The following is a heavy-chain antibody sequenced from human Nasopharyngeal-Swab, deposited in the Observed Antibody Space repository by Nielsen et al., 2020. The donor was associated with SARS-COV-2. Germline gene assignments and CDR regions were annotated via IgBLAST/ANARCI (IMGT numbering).Heavy chain of an antibody. V-gene: IGHV4-34*01. Sequence: SETLSLTCAVYGGSFSSYYWCCNRQLPGKWLEWIGEINHSGSTNYNPSLTSRVTISVDTSQNQFSLKLSSVTAADTAVYYCARGRRVLRFLEWLSDRFDPWGQGTLVTVSS. J-gene: IGHJ5*02. CDR2: INHSGST. CDR3: ARGRRVLRFLEWLSDRFDP. D-gene: IGHD3-3*01. CDR1: GGSFSSYY.